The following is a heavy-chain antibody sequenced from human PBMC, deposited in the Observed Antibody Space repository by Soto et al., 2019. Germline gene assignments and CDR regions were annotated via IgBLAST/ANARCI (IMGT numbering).Heavy chain of an antibody. CDR3: ASRSVVPAAIGWDDAFDI. D-gene: IGHD2-2*01. Sequence: SETLSLTCAVYGGSFSGYYWSWIRQPPGKGLEWIGEINHSGSTNYNPSLKSRVTISVDTSKNQFSLKLSSVTAADTAVYYCASRSVVPAAIGWDDAFDIWGQGTMVTVSS. CDR1: GGSFSGYY. V-gene: IGHV4-34*01. CDR2: INHSGST. J-gene: IGHJ3*02.